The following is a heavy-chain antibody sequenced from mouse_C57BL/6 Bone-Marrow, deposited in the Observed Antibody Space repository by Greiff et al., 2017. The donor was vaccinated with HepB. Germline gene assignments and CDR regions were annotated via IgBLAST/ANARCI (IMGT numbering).Heavy chain of an antibody. Sequence: EVMLVESVAELVRPGASVKLSCTASGFNIKNTYMHWVKQRPEQGLEWIGRIDPANGNTKYAPKFQGKATIPADTSSNTAYLQLSSLTSEDTAIYYCARSTTVVAHWYFDVWGTGTTVTVSS. V-gene: IGHV14-3*01. CDR1: GFNIKNTY. D-gene: IGHD1-1*01. J-gene: IGHJ1*03. CDR2: IDPANGNT. CDR3: ARSTTVVAHWYFDV.